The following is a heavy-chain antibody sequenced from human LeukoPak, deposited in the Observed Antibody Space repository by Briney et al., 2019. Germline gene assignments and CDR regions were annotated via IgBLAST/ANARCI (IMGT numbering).Heavy chain of an antibody. CDR3: AGAVVPAADYYYYGMDV. J-gene: IGHJ6*02. CDR1: GGSISSYY. Sequence: SETLSLTCTVSGGSISSYYWSWIRQPPGKGLEWIGYIYYSGSTNYNPSLKSRVTISVDTSKDQFSLKLSSVTAADTAVYYCAGAVVPAADYYYYGMDVWGQGTTVTVSS. CDR2: IYYSGST. V-gene: IGHV4-59*01. D-gene: IGHD2-2*01.